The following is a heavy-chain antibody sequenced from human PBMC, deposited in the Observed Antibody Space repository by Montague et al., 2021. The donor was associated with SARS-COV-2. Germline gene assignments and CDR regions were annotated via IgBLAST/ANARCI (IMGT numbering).Heavy chain of an antibody. D-gene: IGHD3-10*01. CDR2: ISSSDRTI. CDR1: GFTFSSYE. J-gene: IGHJ4*01. Sequence: SLRLSCAASGFTFSSYEMNWVRQAPGKGLEWVSYISSSDRTIYYADSVKGRFSISRDNAKNSLYLHMNSLRAEETAVYYCARQASGSYWYYFDFWVHGTLVTVS. CDR3: ARQASGSYWYYFDF. V-gene: IGHV3-48*03.